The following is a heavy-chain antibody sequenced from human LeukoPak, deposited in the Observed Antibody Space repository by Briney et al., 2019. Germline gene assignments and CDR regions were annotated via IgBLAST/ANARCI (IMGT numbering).Heavy chain of an antibody. V-gene: IGHV3-23*01. CDR2: TSGSGGST. CDR3: AKDAIDI. J-gene: IGHJ3*02. Sequence: PGRSLRLSCAASGFTFSGYAMGWVRQAPGKGLEWVSATSGSGGSTYYADSVKGRFTISRDNSKNTLYLQMNSLRVEDTAVYYCAKDAIDIWGQGTMVTVSS. CDR1: GFTFSGYA.